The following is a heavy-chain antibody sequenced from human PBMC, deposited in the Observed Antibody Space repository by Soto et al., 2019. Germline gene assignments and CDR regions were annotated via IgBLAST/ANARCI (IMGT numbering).Heavy chain of an antibody. V-gene: IGHV4-39*01. D-gene: IGHD1-26*01. J-gene: IGHJ4*02. Sequence: QLQLQESGPGLVKPSETLSLICSVSGGPISSSGHFWAWIRQPPGRGLEWLATIYYTGTTYYNPSLKSRLTISMDTSKEQFSLDLTSMTAADTALYFCARRVYSGSGRDYFDRWGQGSLVTVSS. CDR3: ARRVYSGSGRDYFDR. CDR1: GGPISSSGHF. CDR2: IYYTGTT.